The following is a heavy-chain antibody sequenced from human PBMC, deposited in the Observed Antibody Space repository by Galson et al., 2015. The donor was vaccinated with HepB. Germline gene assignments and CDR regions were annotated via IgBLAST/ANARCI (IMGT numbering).Heavy chain of an antibody. CDR2: FDPEDGET. D-gene: IGHD1-26*01. J-gene: IGHJ3*02. V-gene: IGHV1-24*01. Sequence: SVKVSCKVSGYTLTELSMHWVRQAPGKGLEWMGGFDPEDGETIYAQKFQGRVTMTEDTSTDTAYMELSSLRSEDTAVYYCATGLRGSGSYYSAFDIWGQGTMVTVSS. CDR1: GYTLTELS. CDR3: ATGLRGSGSYYSAFDI.